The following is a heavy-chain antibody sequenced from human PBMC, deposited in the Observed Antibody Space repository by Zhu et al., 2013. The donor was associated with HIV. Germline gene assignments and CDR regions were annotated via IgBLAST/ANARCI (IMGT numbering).Heavy chain of an antibody. D-gene: IGHD2-2*01. CDR3: ARVDHIVVVPAATRYYYGMDV. CDR2: ISAYNGNT. V-gene: IGHV1-18*04. Sequence: QVQLVQSGAEVKKPGASVKVSCKASGYTFTSYGISWVRQAPGQGLEWMGWISAYNGNTNYAQKLQGRVTMTTDTSTSTAYMELRSLRSDDTAVYYCARVDHIVVVPAATRYYYGMDVWGQGTTVTVSS. CDR1: GYTFTSYG. J-gene: IGHJ6*02.